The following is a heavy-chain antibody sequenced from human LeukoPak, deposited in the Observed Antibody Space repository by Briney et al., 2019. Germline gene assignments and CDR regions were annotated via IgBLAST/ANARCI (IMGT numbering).Heavy chain of an antibody. CDR1: GFTFSSYE. D-gene: IGHD3-16*01. Sequence: GGSLRLSCAASGFTFSSYEMNWVRQAPGKGLEWVSYISSSGSTIYYADSVKGRFTISRDNAKNSLYLQMSSLRAEDTAVYYCARNWAPMDVWGKGTTVTVSS. CDR2: ISSSGSTI. V-gene: IGHV3-48*03. CDR3: ARNWAPMDV. J-gene: IGHJ6*03.